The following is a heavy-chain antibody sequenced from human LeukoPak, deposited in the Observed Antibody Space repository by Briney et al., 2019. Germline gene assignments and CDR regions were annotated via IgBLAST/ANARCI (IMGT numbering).Heavy chain of an antibody. D-gene: IGHD3-10*01. CDR2: VSDSGGST. Sequence: GGPLRLSCAVSGITLSNYGMSWVRQAPGKGLEWVAGVSDSGGSTKYADSVKGRFTISRDNRKNTLYLQMNSLRAEDTAVYFCAKRGVVIRVILVGFHKEAYYFDSWGQGALVTVSS. J-gene: IGHJ4*02. CDR1: GITLSNYG. V-gene: IGHV3-23*01. CDR3: AKRGVVIRVILVGFHKEAYYFDS.